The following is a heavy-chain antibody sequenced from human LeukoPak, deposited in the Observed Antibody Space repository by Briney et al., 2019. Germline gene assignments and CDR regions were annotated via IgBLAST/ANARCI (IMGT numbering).Heavy chain of an antibody. D-gene: IGHD5-12*01. J-gene: IGHJ4*02. V-gene: IGHV4-31*03. CDR3: AREEYSGYVEA. CDR1: GGSISSGGYY. Sequence: PSQTLSLTCTVSGGSISSGGYYWSWIRQHPGKGLEWIGYIYYSGSTYYNPSIKSRVTISVDTSKNQFSLKLSSVTAADTAVYYCAREEYSGYVEAWGQGTLVSVSS. CDR2: IYYSGST.